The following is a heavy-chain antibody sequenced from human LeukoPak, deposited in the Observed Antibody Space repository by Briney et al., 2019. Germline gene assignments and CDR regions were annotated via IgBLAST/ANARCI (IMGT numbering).Heavy chain of an antibody. CDR3: AKVVATRPRTNFDY. D-gene: IGHD4-23*01. CDR1: GFTFSSYS. CDR2: ISTSSSYI. Sequence: GGSLRLSCAAPGFTFSSYSMDWVRQAPGKGLEWVSSISTSSSYISYAASVKGRFTISRDNAKNSLYLQMSSLRGEDTAVCYCAKVVATRPRTNFDYWGQGTLVTVSS. J-gene: IGHJ4*02. V-gene: IGHV3-21*01.